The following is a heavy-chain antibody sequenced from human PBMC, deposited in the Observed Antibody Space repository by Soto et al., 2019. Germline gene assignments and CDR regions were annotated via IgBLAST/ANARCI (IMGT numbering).Heavy chain of an antibody. D-gene: IGHD6-13*01. CDR2: ISSSSSTI. CDR1: GFTFSSYS. CDR3: ARDLRMYTSSY. J-gene: IGHJ4*02. Sequence: GGSLRLSCAASGFTFSSYSMNWVRQAPGKGLEWVSYISSSSSTIYYADSVKGRFTISRDNAKNSVSLQMNSLRAEDTGVYFCARDLRMYTSSYWGQGTLVTVSS. V-gene: IGHV3-48*01.